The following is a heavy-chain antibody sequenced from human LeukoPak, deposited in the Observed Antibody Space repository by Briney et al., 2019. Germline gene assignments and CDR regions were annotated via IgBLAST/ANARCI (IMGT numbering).Heavy chain of an antibody. CDR2: IYYTGST. CDR3: ARAQYASGIFFDY. D-gene: IGHD3-10*01. J-gene: IGHJ4*02. CDR1: GGSISTHY. V-gene: IGHV4-59*11. Sequence: KSSETLSLTCTVSGGSISTHYWSWIRQPPGKGLEWIGYIYYTGSTNYNPSLKSRVTMAIDTSKNQFSLELTFVSAADTAVYYCARAQYASGIFFDYWGQGTLPTVSS.